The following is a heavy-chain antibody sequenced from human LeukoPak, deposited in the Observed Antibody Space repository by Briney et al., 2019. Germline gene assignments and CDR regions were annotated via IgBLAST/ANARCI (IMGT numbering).Heavy chain of an antibody. CDR3: ASSWTYCGGDCDPGFDY. D-gene: IGHD2-21*02. J-gene: IGHJ4*02. CDR2: IYSGGST. CDR1: GFTVSSNY. Sequence: GGSLRLSCAASGFTVSSNYMSWVRQAPGKGLEWVSVIYSGGSTYYADSMKGRFTISRDNSKNTLYLQMNSLRAEDTAVYYCASSWTYCGGDCDPGFDYWGQGTLVTVSS. V-gene: IGHV3-53*01.